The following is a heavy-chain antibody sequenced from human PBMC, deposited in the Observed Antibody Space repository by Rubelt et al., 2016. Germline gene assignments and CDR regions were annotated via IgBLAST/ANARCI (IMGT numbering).Heavy chain of an antibody. CDR1: GGTFRSYA. Sequence: QVQLVQSGAEVKKPGSSVMVSCKASGGTFRSYAISWVRQAPGQGLEWMGGIIPIFGTATYAQKFQGRVTIIADESTSTSYMELSSLRSEDTAVYYCARDPSNTSGFHAYFDYWGQGTLVTVSS. J-gene: IGHJ4*02. V-gene: IGHV1-69*01. D-gene: IGHD3-22*01. CDR3: ARDPSNTSGFHAYFDY. CDR2: IIPIFGTA.